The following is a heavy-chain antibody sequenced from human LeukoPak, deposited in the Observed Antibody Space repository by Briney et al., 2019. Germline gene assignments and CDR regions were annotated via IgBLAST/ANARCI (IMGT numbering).Heavy chain of an antibody. V-gene: IGHV3-23*01. J-gene: IGHJ4*02. CDR2: ISGSGGST. CDR1: GFTFSSCA. Sequence: PGGSLRLSCAASGFTFSSCAMSWVRQAPGKGLEWVSAISGSGGSTYYADSVKGRFTISRDNSKNTLYLQMNSLRAEDTAVYYCAKNDVLLWFGELLSFDYWGQGTLVTVSS. D-gene: IGHD3-10*01. CDR3: AKNDVLLWFGELLSFDY.